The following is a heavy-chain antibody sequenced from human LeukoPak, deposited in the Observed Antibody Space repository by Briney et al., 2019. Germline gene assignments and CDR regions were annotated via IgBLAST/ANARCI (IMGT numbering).Heavy chain of an antibody. CDR1: GGSFSTYY. CDR2: INHSGST. V-gene: IGHV4-34*01. D-gene: IGHD1-26*01. J-gene: IGHJ4*02. CDR3: ARWNSGSSSFDF. Sequence: PSETLSLTCAVYGGSFSTYYWSWIRQPPGKGLEWIGEINHSGSTNYNPSLKSRVTISVDTSKNQFSLKLSSVTAADTAVYYCARWNSGSSSFDFWGQGTLVTVSS.